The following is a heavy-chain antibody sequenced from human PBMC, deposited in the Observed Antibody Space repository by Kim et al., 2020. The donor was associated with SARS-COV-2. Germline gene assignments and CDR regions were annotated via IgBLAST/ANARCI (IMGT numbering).Heavy chain of an antibody. J-gene: IGHJ4*02. CDR1: GFTFDEYA. V-gene: IGHV3-9*01. CDR3: TKDRYCPSTNCPLDY. Sequence: GGSLRLSCAGSGFTFDEYAMHWVRQAPGKGLEWVSGISGNSGRIGYADSVKGRFTVSRVSARYSMYLQMNSLRTDYTAVYYCTKDRYCPSTNCPLDYWGQRTLVTLSS. CDR2: ISGNSGRI. D-gene: IGHD2-2*01.